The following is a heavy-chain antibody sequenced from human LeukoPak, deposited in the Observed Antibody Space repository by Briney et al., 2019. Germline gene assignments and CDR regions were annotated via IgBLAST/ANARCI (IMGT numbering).Heavy chain of an antibody. CDR3: ARGFELLWFGESPPYFDY. CDR1: GFTFSSYA. Sequence: GGSLRLSCAASGFTFSSYAMHWVRQAPGKGLEWVAVISYDGSNKYYADSVKGRFTISRDNSKNTLYLQMNSLRAEDTAVYYCARGFELLWFGESPPYFDYWGQGTLVTVSS. CDR2: ISYDGSNK. J-gene: IGHJ4*02. V-gene: IGHV3-30-3*01. D-gene: IGHD3-10*01.